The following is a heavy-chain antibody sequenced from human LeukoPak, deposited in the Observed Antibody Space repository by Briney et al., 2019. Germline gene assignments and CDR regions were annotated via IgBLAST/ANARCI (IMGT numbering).Heavy chain of an antibody. D-gene: IGHD4-17*01. CDR3: ARDRDYGDYYYYGMDV. Sequence: ASVKASCTASGYTFTSYGISWVRQAPGQGLEWMGWISAYNGNTNYAQKLQGRVTMTTDTSTSTAYMELRSLRSDDTAVYYCARDRDYGDYYYYGMDVWGQGTTVTVSS. V-gene: IGHV1-18*01. CDR2: ISAYNGNT. J-gene: IGHJ6*02. CDR1: GYTFTSYG.